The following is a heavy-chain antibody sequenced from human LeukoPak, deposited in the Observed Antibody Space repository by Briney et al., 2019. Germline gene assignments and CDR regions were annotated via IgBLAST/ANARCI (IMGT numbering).Heavy chain of an antibody. CDR3: ARDRDRQVDY. D-gene: IGHD3-22*01. J-gene: IGHJ4*02. Sequence: SETLSLTCTVSGGSISSNSYYWGWIRQPPGKGLEWIGSMSYSGSTYYNPSLKSRVTMSVDTSKNQFSLKLSAVTAADTAVYYCARDRDRQVDYWGQGTLVTVSS. V-gene: IGHV4-39*07. CDR2: MSYSGST. CDR1: GGSISSNSYY.